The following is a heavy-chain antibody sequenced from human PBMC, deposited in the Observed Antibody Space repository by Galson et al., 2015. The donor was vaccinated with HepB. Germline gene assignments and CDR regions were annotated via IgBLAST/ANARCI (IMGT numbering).Heavy chain of an antibody. Sequence: SLRLSCAASGFTFSSYVLSWVRQAPGKGLQWVSSISGGADRTYYTDSVKGRFTISRDNTKNTLYLQMKSLRAEDTAIYYCVRDLPGITIFGAMAIWGQETTVTVSS. V-gene: IGHV3-23*01. CDR3: VRDLPGITIFGAMAI. CDR1: GFTFSSYV. J-gene: IGHJ6*02. D-gene: IGHD3-3*01. CDR2: ISGGADRT.